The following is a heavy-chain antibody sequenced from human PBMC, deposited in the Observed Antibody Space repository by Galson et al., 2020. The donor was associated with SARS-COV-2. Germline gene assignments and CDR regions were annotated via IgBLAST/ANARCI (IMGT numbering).Heavy chain of an antibody. CDR2: IYTSGST. Sequence: SETLSLTCTVSGGSISSDSYYWSWIRQPAGKGLEWIGRIYTSGSTNYNPSLKSRVTISVDTSKNQFTLKMRSVTAADTAVYYCARESRWELYFDYWGRGTLATVSS. J-gene: IGHJ4*02. CDR1: GGSISSDSYY. CDR3: ARESRWELYFDY. D-gene: IGHD1-26*01. V-gene: IGHV4-61*02.